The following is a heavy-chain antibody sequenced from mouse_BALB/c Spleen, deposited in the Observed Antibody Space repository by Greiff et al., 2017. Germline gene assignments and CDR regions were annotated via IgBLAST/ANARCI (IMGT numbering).Heavy chain of an antibody. J-gene: IGHJ4*01. CDR1: GFTFSSFG. CDR3: ARGGRLREIYYAMDY. V-gene: IGHV5-17*02. D-gene: IGHD2-2*01. CDR2: ISSGSSTI. Sequence: EVQGVESGGGLVQPGGSRKLSCAASGFTFSSFGMHWVRQAPEKGLEWVAYISSGSSTIYYADTVKGRFTISRDNPKNTLFLQMTSLRSEDTAMYYCARGGRLREIYYAMDYWGQGTSVTVSS.